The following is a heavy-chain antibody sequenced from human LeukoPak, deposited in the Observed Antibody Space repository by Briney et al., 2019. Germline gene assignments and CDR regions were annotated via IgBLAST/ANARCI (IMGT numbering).Heavy chain of an antibody. CDR2: FYYSGST. D-gene: IGHD6-13*01. CDR3: ARHLTPGIAAAGLGY. J-gene: IGHJ4*02. Sequence: SETLSLTCTVSGGSISSYYWSWIRQPPGKGLEWIGYFYYSGSTNYNPSLKSRVTISVDTSKNQFSLKLSSVTAADTAAYYCARHLTPGIAAAGLGYWGQGTLVTVSS. V-gene: IGHV4-59*08. CDR1: GGSISSYY.